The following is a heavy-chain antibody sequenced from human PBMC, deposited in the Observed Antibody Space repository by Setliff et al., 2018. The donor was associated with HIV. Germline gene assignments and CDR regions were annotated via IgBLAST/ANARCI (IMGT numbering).Heavy chain of an antibody. J-gene: IGHJ6*03. CDR2: IYPGDSDT. CDR3: ARLGYYYYMDV. D-gene: IGHD3-16*01. Sequence: GESLTISCKGSGYSFTSYWIGWVRQMPGKGLEWMGIIYPGDSDTRYSPSFQGQVTISADKSINTAYLQWSSLQASDAAMYYCARLGYYYYMDVWGKGTTVTVSS. V-gene: IGHV5-51*01. CDR1: GYSFTSYW.